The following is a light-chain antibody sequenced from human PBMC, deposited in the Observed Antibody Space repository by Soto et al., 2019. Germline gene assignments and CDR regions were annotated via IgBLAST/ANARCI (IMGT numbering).Light chain of an antibody. J-gene: IGLJ1*01. CDR2: DVS. CDR1: SSVVGGYNY. CDR3: SSYTISNTLV. Sequence: QSVLTQPASVSGSPGQSITISCTGTSSVVGGYNYVSWYQQYPGKAPKLMIYDVSNRPSGVSNRFSGSKSGNTASLTISGLQAEDEADYYCSSYTISNTLVFVSGTKVTVL. V-gene: IGLV2-14*01.